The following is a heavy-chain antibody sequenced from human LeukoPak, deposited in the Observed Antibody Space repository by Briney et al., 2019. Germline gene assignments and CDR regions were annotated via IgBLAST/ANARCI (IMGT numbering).Heavy chain of an antibody. CDR2: IKQDGSEK. Sequence: PGGSLRLSCAASGFTFSSYWMSWVRQAPGKGLEWVANIKQDGSEKYYVDSVKGRFTISRDNAKNSLYPQMNSLRAEDTAVYYCARDISVGYCSGWGQGTLVTVSS. D-gene: IGHD2-15*01. CDR3: ARDISVGYCSG. CDR1: GFTFSSYW. V-gene: IGHV3-7*01. J-gene: IGHJ4*02.